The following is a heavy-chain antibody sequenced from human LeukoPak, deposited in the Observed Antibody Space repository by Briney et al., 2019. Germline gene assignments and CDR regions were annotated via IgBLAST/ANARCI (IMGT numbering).Heavy chain of an antibody. Sequence: GGSLRLSCAASGFSVSSNYMSWVRQAPGKGLEWVSVIYSGGGTYYADTVKGRFTISRDNSKSTLYLQMNSLRADDTAVYYCANEIRPNDYWGQGTLVTVSS. CDR2: IYSGGGT. CDR3: ANEIRPNDY. D-gene: IGHD4-17*01. J-gene: IGHJ4*02. CDR1: GFSVSSNY. V-gene: IGHV3-53*01.